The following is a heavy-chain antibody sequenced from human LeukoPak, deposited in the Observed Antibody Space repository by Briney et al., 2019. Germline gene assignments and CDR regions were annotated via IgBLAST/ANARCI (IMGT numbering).Heavy chain of an antibody. Sequence: PSETLSLTCTVSGGSISSYYWSWFRQPPGKGLEWIGYIYTSGSTNYNPSLKSRVTISVDTSKNQFSLKLSSVTAADTAVYYCARFNYYDSSGYYHAFDIWGQGTMVTVSS. J-gene: IGHJ3*02. D-gene: IGHD3-22*01. CDR2: IYTSGST. CDR3: ARFNYYDSSGYYHAFDI. CDR1: GGSISSYY. V-gene: IGHV4-4*09.